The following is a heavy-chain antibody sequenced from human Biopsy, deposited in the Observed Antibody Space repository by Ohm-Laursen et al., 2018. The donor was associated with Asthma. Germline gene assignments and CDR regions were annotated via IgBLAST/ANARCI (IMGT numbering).Heavy chain of an antibody. J-gene: IGHJ6*02. V-gene: IGHV4-4*03. Sequence: PGTLSLTCAVAGGSISSSNWWSRVCQPPGKGLEWIGAIYHSGSTHYNPSLKSRVTISVDKSKNQFSLKLSSVTAADTAVYYCAKLRITMVQGVIINVEYYYGMDVWGQGTTVTVSS. CDR2: IYHSGST. CDR1: GGSISSSNW. D-gene: IGHD3-10*01. CDR3: AKLRITMVQGVIINVEYYYGMDV.